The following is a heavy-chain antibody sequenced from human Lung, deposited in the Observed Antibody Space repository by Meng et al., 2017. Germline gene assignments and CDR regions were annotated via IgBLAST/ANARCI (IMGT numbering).Heavy chain of an antibody. Sequence: QRGGAGGDLVRPGGSLEPSCAASGVTLRNAWMSCVRQAPGEGLGLVGRIKSKTDGETADYAAPVTGRFTISRADSQNTLYLQMNSLKTEDTAVYYCQWLSTHPPDQWGQGTLVTVSS. V-gene: IGHV3-15*01. CDR1: GVTLRNAW. D-gene: IGHD3-22*01. CDR2: IKSKTDGETA. J-gene: IGHJ4*01. CDR3: QWLSTHPPDQ.